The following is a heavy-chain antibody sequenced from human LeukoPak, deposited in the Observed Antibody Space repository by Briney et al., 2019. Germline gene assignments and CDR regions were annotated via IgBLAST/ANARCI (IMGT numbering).Heavy chain of an antibody. V-gene: IGHV4-59*08. J-gene: IGHJ5*02. CDR1: GGSISSYY. CDR3: ARQGRWRYGWFDP. D-gene: IGHD2-21*01. Sequence: SQTLSLTCTVSGGSISSYYWSWIRQPPGKGLEWIGYIYYSGSTNYNPSLKSRVTISVDTSKNQFSLKLSSVTAADTAVYYCARQGRWRYGWFDPWGQGTLVTVSS. CDR2: IYYSGST.